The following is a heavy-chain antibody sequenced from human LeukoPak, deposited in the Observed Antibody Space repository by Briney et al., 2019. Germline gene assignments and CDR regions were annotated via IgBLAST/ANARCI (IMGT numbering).Heavy chain of an antibody. V-gene: IGHV4-31*03. Sequence: PSETLSLTCTVSGGSISSGGYYWSWIRQHPGKGLEWIGYIYYSGSTYYNPSLKSRVTISVDTSKNQYSLKLTSVTAADTAVYYCARVGVELHQPLDYWGRGTLVTVSS. J-gene: IGHJ4*02. CDR2: IYYSGST. D-gene: IGHD1-7*01. CDR3: ARVGVELHQPLDY. CDR1: GGSISSGGYY.